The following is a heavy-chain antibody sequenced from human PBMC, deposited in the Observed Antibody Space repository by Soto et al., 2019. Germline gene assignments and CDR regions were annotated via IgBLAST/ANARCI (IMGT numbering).Heavy chain of an antibody. D-gene: IGHD4-17*01. J-gene: IGHJ6*02. V-gene: IGHV3-48*02. Sequence: HPGGSLRLSCAASGFTFSSYSMNWVRQAPGKGLEWVSYISSSSSTIYYADSVKGRFTISRDNAKNSLYLQMNSLRDEDTAVYYCARDHTVTTHYYYYGMDVWGQGTTVTVSS. CDR3: ARDHTVTTHYYYYGMDV. CDR2: ISSSSSTI. CDR1: GFTFSSYS.